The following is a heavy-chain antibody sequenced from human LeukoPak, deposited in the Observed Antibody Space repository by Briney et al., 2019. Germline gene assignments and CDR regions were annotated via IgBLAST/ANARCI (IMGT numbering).Heavy chain of an antibody. CDR2: ISSSGSTI. J-gene: IGHJ4*02. Sequence: PGGSLRLSCAASGFTFSDYYMSWIRQAPGKGLEWVSYISSSGSTIYYADSVKGRFTISRDNARNSLYLQMNSLRAEDTAVYYCARGPRLYDSSGPTPGRTIRYFDYWGRGTLVTVSS. CDR1: GFTFSDYY. CDR3: ARGPRLYDSSGPTPGRTIRYFDY. D-gene: IGHD3-22*01. V-gene: IGHV3-11*01.